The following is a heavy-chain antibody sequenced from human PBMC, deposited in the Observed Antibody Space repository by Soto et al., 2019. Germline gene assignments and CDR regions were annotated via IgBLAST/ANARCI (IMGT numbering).Heavy chain of an antibody. CDR3: ARVLSTGIDAFDI. CDR1: GYTFTGYY. J-gene: IGHJ3*02. Sequence: ASVKVSCKASGYTFTGYYMHWVRQAPGQGLEWMGWINPNSGGTNYAQKFQGWVTMTRDTSISTAYMELSRLRSDDTAVYYRARVLSTGIDAFDIWGQGTMVTVSS. V-gene: IGHV1-2*04. D-gene: IGHD3-10*01. CDR2: INPNSGGT.